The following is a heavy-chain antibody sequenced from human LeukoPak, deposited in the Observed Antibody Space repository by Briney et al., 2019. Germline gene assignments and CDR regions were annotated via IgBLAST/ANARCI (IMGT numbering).Heavy chain of an antibody. D-gene: IGHD6-13*01. CDR1: GFTFSSYA. CDR2: ISSNGGST. Sequence: PGGSLRLSCSASGFTFSSYAMHSVRQAPGKGLEYVSAISSNGGSTYYADSVKGRFTISRDSSKNTLYLQMSSLRAEDTAVYYCVKSSSSWSQFEYFQHWGQGTLVTVSS. J-gene: IGHJ1*01. CDR3: VKSSSSWSQFEYFQH. V-gene: IGHV3-64D*06.